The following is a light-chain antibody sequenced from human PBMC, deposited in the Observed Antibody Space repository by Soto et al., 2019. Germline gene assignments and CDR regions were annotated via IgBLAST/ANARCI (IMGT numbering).Light chain of an antibody. J-gene: IGKJ1*01. CDR2: KAS. CDR3: MQGTHWPPT. CDR1: QSVVYSDGNAY. V-gene: IGKV2-30*01. Sequence: DVVMTQSPLSLPVTLGQPASISCRSSQSVVYSDGNAYLSWSQQRPGQSPRRLIYKASNRDSGVPDRFSGSGSGTDFTLQINGVEAEDVGVYYCMQGTHWPPTFGRGTRVDIK.